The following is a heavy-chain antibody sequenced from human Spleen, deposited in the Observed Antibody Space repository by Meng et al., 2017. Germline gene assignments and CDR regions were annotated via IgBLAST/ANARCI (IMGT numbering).Heavy chain of an antibody. CDR2: AST. J-gene: IGHJ4*02. V-gene: IGHV4-61*08. Sequence: QVQLQWSRPGRVRPSETLSLICTVPGGSVRSSDYQWSWIRQPPGKGLEWIGFASTNYNPSLKSRLTISLDTSKNQFSLRLSSVTPADTAMYYCASGSGSGWYYFDNWGQGTLVTVSS. D-gene: IGHD6-19*01. CDR3: ASGSGSGWYYFDN. CDR1: GGSVRSSDYQ.